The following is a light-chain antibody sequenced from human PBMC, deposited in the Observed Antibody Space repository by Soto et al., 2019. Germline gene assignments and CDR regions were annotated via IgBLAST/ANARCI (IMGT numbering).Light chain of an antibody. CDR2: DLN. CDR1: NSDVGAYNY. J-gene: IGLJ2*01. Sequence: QSALTQPHSVSGSPGQLVAISCTGTNSDVGAYNYVSWYQHHPGNAPKLIIYDLNKRPSGVPDRFSASKSGNTATLSISGLHLDDEADYYCCSYAGSTTSVLFGGGTKLTVL. CDR3: CSYAGSTTSVL. V-gene: IGLV2-11*01.